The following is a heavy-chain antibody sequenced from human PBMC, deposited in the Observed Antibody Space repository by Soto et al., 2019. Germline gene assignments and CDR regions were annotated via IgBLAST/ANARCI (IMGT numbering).Heavy chain of an antibody. CDR3: ARDAGTGFGY. Sequence: LPEGRGVGLEWVANIKEDGSEKKYVDSVKGRFTISRDNAKNSLYLQMNSLRAEDTAVYHCARDAGTGFGYWGQGTPVTVSS. D-gene: IGHD1-1*01. V-gene: IGHV3-7*01. CDR2: IKEDGSEK. J-gene: IGHJ4*02.